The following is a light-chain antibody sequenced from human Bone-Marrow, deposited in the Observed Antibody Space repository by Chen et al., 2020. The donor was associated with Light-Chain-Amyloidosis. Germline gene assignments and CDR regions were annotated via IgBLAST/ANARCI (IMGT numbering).Light chain of an antibody. CDR1: NIGSTS. V-gene: IGLV3-21*02. J-gene: IGLJ3*02. CDR2: DDS. CDR3: QVWDRSSDRPV. Sequence: SYVLTRPSSVSVAPAQTATIACGGNNIGSTSVHWYQQTPGQAPLLVVYDDSDRPSGIPERLSGSNSGNKATLTISRVEAGDEADYYCQVWDRSSDRPVFGGGTKLTVL.